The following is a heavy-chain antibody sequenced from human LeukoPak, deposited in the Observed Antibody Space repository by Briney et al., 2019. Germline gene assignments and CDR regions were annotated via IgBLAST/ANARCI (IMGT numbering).Heavy chain of an antibody. CDR3: AREAGDGSGLDY. Sequence: PGGSLRLSCAASGFIFSDYYMSWIRQAPGKGLEWVSYISSSSSYIYYADSVKGRFTISRDNAKNSLYLQMNSLRAEDTAVYYCAREAGDGSGLDYWGQGTLVTVSS. CDR1: GFIFSDYY. CDR2: ISSSSSYI. D-gene: IGHD3-10*01. J-gene: IGHJ4*02. V-gene: IGHV3-11*06.